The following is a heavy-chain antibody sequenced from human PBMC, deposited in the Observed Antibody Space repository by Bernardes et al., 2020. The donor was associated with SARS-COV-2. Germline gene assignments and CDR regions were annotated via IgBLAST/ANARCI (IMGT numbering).Heavy chain of an antibody. CDR1: GFIFSDSY. D-gene: IGHD6-13*01. Sequence: GGPLCLSCAASGFIFSDSYMSWIRQAPGPGLAWVSYLTSSGTTIYYADSVRGRFTISRDNAKNSLDLQMNILRTEDTAVYYCARGRSSRVGWFDHWGQGTLVTVSA. CDR2: LTSSGTTI. V-gene: IGHV3-11*01. J-gene: IGHJ5*02. CDR3: ARGRSSRVGWFDH.